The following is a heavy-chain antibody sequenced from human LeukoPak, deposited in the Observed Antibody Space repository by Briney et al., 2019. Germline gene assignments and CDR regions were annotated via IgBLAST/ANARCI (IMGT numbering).Heavy chain of an antibody. CDR2: ISYEGSNK. J-gene: IGHJ4*02. CDR3: AKESSIDFWSGYPLDY. CDR1: GFTFSGYG. D-gene: IGHD3-3*01. Sequence: QTGGSLRLSCAASGFTFSGYGMHWVRQAPGKGLEWVAVISYEGSNKYYADSVKGRFTISRDNSKNTLYLQMNSLRAEDTAVYYCAKESSIDFWSGYPLDYWGQGTLVTVSS. V-gene: IGHV3-30*18.